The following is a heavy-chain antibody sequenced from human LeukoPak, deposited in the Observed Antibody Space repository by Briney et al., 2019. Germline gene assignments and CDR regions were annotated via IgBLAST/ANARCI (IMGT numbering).Heavy chain of an antibody. V-gene: IGHV1-2*02. CDR2: INPNSGGT. CDR1: GYTFTGYY. Sequence: ASVKVSCKASGYTFTGYYMHWVRQAPGQGLEWMGWINPNSGGTNYAQKFQGRVTMTRDTSIGTAYMELSRLRSDDTAVYYCARGPDYYDSSGPDYWGQGTLVTVSS. J-gene: IGHJ4*02. D-gene: IGHD3-22*01. CDR3: ARGPDYYDSSGPDY.